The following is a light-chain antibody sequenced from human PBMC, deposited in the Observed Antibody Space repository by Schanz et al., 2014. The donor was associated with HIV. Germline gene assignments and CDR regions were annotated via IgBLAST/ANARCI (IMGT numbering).Light chain of an antibody. Sequence: QSALTQPPSVSGSPGQSVTISCTGTSSDVGAYDRVSWYQQPPGTAPKLIVYEVKNRPSGVPGRFSGSKSGNTASLTVSGLQAEDEADYYCSSYAGSNNLVFGGGTKLTVL. CDR3: SSYAGSNNLV. CDR2: EVK. V-gene: IGLV2-8*01. CDR1: SSDVGAYDR. J-gene: IGLJ2*01.